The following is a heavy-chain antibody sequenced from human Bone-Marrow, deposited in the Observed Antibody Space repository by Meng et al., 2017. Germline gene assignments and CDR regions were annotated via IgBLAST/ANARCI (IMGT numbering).Heavy chain of an antibody. CDR3: AHRLAYSSSWYEFDY. D-gene: IGHD6-13*01. CDR2: IYWDDDK. V-gene: IGHV2-5*02. Sequence: QITLEESGPTLGKPTQTLTLTCTFSGFSLSTSGVGVVWFRQPPGKALEWLALIYWDDDKRYSPSLKSRLTITKDTSKNQVVLTMTNINPVDTATYYCAHRLAYSSSWYEFDYWGQGTLVTVSS. CDR1: GFSLSTSGVG. J-gene: IGHJ4*02.